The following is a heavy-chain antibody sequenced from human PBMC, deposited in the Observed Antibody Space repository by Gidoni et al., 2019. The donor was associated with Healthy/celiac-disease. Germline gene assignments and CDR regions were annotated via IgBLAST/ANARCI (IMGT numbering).Heavy chain of an antibody. Sequence: QVQLVQSGAEVKKPGSSVNVSCQASGGPFSSYTISWVRQAPGQGLEWMGRIIPILGIANYAQKFQGRVTITADKSTSTAYMELSSLRSEDTAVYYCARGTTPERSLADYWGQGTLVTVSS. CDR2: IIPILGIA. J-gene: IGHJ4*02. V-gene: IGHV1-69*02. D-gene: IGHD1-1*01. CDR1: GGPFSSYT. CDR3: ARGTTPERSLADY.